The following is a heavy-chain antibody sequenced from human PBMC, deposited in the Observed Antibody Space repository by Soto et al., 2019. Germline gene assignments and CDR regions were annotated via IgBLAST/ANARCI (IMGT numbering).Heavy chain of an antibody. Sequence: EVQLLESGGGLVQPGGSLRLSCAAPGFTFSSYVMSWVRQAPGKGLEWVSAISGSGGSTYYADSVKGRFTISRDNSKNTLYLQMNSLRAEDTAVYYCAKGGRLIAVAGHFDYWGQGTLVTVSS. J-gene: IGHJ4*02. D-gene: IGHD6-19*01. CDR2: ISGSGGST. CDR1: GFTFSSYV. CDR3: AKGGRLIAVAGHFDY. V-gene: IGHV3-23*01.